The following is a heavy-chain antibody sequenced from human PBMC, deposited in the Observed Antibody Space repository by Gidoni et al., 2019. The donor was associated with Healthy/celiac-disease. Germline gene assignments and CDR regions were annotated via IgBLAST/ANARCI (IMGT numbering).Heavy chain of an antibody. Sequence: QVQLVESGGGVVQPGRSLRLSCAASGFTFSSYAMHWVRQAPGKGLEWVAVISYDGSNKYYADSVKGRFTISRDNSKNTLYLQMNSLRAEDTAVYYCARMGYCSSTSCTPDYYYYGMDVWGQGTTVTVSS. J-gene: IGHJ6*02. CDR2: ISYDGSNK. CDR1: GFTFSSYA. CDR3: ARMGYCSSTSCTPDYYYYGMDV. V-gene: IGHV3-30-3*01. D-gene: IGHD2-2*01.